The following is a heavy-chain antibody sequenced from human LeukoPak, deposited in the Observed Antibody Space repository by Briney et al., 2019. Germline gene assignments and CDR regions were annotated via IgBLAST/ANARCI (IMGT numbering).Heavy chain of an antibody. J-gene: IGHJ4*01. CDR2: IRYDGSNK. CDR3: AALVLLYFDY. V-gene: IGHV3-30*02. Sequence: GGSLRLSXAASGFTFSSYGMHWGRQAPRKGVQGVACIRYDGSNKYYAESLKSRFTISIDNSKNTLSLQMNTLRAADTAGYYVAALVLLYFDYWRGGPVVTVSS. D-gene: IGHD3-16*01. CDR1: GFTFSSYG.